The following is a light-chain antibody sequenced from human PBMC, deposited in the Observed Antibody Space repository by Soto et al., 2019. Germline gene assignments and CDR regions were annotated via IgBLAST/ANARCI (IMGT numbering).Light chain of an antibody. Sequence: DIQMTQSPSAMSASVGDRVTITCRASQGISHYLTWFQQKPGKVPKRLIYDASSLQSGVPSRFSGNGSGTEFTLTIISLQPEDSATYYCLQHNNYPWPFGHGTRVEIK. CDR1: QGISHY. J-gene: IGKJ1*01. V-gene: IGKV1-17*03. CDR2: DAS. CDR3: LQHNNYPWP.